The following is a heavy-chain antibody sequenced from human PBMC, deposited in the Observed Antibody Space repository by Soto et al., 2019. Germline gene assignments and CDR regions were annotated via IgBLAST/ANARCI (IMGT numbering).Heavy chain of an antibody. D-gene: IGHD6-13*01. CDR3: ATGPNYIAAAGLYTTNYYYYGMDV. CDR2: FDPEDGET. V-gene: IGHV1-24*01. Sequence: ASVKVSCKASGYTFTSYAMHWVRQAPGKGLEWMGGFDPEDGETIYAQKFQGRVTMTEDTSTDTAYMELSSLRSEDTAVYYCATGPNYIAAAGLYTTNYYYYGMDVWGQGTTVTVS. CDR1: GYTFTSYA. J-gene: IGHJ6*02.